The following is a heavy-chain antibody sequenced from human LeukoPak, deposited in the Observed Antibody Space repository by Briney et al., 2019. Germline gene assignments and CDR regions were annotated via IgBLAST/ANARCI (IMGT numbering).Heavy chain of an antibody. CDR2: IYYSGST. J-gene: IGHJ4*02. Sequence: PSETLSLTCTVSGGSISSYYWSWIRQPPGKGLEWIGYIYYSGSTNYNPSLKSRVTISVDTSKDQFSLKLSSVTAADTAVYYCASTAAGTFDYWGQGTLVTVSS. CDR3: ASTAAGTFDY. D-gene: IGHD6-13*01. V-gene: IGHV4-59*01. CDR1: GGSISSYY.